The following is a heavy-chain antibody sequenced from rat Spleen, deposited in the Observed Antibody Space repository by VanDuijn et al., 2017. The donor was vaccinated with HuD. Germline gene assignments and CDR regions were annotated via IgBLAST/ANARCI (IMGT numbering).Heavy chain of an antibody. CDR3: ARRARYFDY. CDR2: ISYDGSIT. CDR1: GFTFRNYG. V-gene: IGHV5-29*01. J-gene: IGHJ2*01. Sequence: EVHLVESGGGLVQPGRSLKLSCAASGFTFRNYGMAWVRQTQTKGLEWVATISYDGSITYYRDSVKGRFTISRDNAKSTLYLQMDSLRSEDTATYYCARRARYFDYWGQGVMVTVSS.